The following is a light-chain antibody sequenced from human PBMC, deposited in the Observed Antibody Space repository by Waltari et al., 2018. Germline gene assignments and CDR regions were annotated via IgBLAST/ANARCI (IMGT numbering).Light chain of an antibody. CDR3: QAWDSSPFV. Sequence: SYEVTQPPSVSVSPRQRATITCSGEKLGSKYVSWYQHKSGQSPVLVVYRDDKRPSGIPERFSGSNSGNTSTLTISGTQPMDAADYYCQAWDSSPFVFGAGTKVTVL. CDR2: RDD. CDR1: KLGSKY. V-gene: IGLV3-1*01. J-gene: IGLJ1*01.